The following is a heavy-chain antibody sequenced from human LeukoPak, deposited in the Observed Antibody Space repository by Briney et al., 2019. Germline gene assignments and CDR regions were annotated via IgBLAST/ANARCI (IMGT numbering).Heavy chain of an antibody. CDR2: ISNNGGYT. J-gene: IGHJ4*02. V-gene: IGHV3-23*01. Sequence: GGSLRLSCAASGFTFSSSAMSWVRQAPGKGLEWVSAISNNGGYTYYADSVQGRFTISRDNSKSTLCLQTNSLRAEDTAVYYCAKQLGYCSDGSCYFPYWGQGTLVTVSS. D-gene: IGHD2-15*01. CDR1: GFTFSSSA. CDR3: AKQLGYCSDGSCYFPY.